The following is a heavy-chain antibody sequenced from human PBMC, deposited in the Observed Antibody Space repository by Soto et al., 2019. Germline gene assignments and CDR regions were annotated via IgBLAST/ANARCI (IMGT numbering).Heavy chain of an antibody. Sequence: GGSLRLSCAASGFTFSNAWMSWVRQAPGKGLEWVGRIKSKTDGGTTDYAAPVKGRFTISRDDSKNTLYLQMNSLKTEDTAVYYCTTSGTLWFGELLPLRNPAPFDYWGQGTLVTVSS. V-gene: IGHV3-15*01. D-gene: IGHD3-10*01. CDR2: IKSKTDGGTT. J-gene: IGHJ4*02. CDR3: TTSGTLWFGELLPLRNPAPFDY. CDR1: GFTFSNAW.